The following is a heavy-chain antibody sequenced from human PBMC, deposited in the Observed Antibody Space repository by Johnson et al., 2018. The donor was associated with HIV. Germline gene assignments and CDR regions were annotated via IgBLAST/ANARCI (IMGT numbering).Heavy chain of an antibody. CDR3: ARDGESQQLPLGDAFDF. CDR1: GLTFSSYA. V-gene: IGHV3-30*14. J-gene: IGHJ3*01. CDR2: ISYDGSNK. D-gene: IGHD6-13*01. Sequence: QVQLVESGGGVVQPGRSLRLSCAASGLTFSSYAMYCVRQAPGKGLEWVAVISYDGSNKYYADSVKGRFTISRDDSKNTLYLQMNSLRAEDTAVYYCARDGESQQLPLGDAFDFWGQGTMVTVSS.